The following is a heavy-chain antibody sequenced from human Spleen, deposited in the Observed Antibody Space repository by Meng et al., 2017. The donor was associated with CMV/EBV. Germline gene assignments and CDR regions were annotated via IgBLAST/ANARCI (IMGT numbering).Heavy chain of an antibody. D-gene: IGHD1-26*01. CDR1: GGSISSGDYY. Sequence: LPCTVSGGSISSGDYYWTWIRQPPGKGLEWIGYIYYNEDTYYSPSLESRVTISLDTSKKQFSLKLNSVTAADTAVYYCARQVGAVDYWGQGKLVTVSS. CDR2: IYYNEDT. J-gene: IGHJ4*02. V-gene: IGHV4-30-4*01. CDR3: ARQVGAVDY.